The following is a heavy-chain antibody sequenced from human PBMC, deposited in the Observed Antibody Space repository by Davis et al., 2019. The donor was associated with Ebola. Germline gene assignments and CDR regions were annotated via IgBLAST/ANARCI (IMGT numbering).Heavy chain of an antibody. CDR1: GGSISSSSSY. D-gene: IGHD6-13*01. CDR2: IYYSGST. V-gene: IGHV4-39*01. Sequence: SETLSLTCTVSGGSISSSSSYWGWIRQPPGKGLEWIGSIYYSGSTYYNPSLKSRVTISVDTSKNQFSLKLSSVTAADTAVYYCARQAAAALDGLIWGQGTLVTVSS. J-gene: IGHJ4*02. CDR3: ARQAAAALDGLI.